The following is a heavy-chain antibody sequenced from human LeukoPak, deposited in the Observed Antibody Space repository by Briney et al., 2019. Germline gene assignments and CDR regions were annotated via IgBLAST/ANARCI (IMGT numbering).Heavy chain of an antibody. V-gene: IGHV4-4*07. CDR3: ARDSGTTGEVKFDP. CDR1: GGSISSYY. Sequence: SETLSLTCTVSGGSISSYYWSWIRQPAGKGLEWIGRIYTSGSITYNPSLKSRVSMSVDTSKNQFSLRLSSVTAADTAVYYCARDSGTTGEVKFDPWGQGTLVTVSS. J-gene: IGHJ5*02. CDR2: IYTSGSI. D-gene: IGHD3-10*01.